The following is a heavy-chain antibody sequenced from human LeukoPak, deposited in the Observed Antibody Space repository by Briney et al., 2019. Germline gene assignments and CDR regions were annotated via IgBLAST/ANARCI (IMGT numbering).Heavy chain of an antibody. CDR2: TYYRSKWYN. Sequence: SQTLSLTCAISGDSVSSNSAAWNWIRQSPSRGLEWVGRTYYRSKWYNDYAVSVKSRITINPDTSKNQFSLQLNSVTPEDTAVYYCARDRRIVVVPAAYYYYYGMDVWGQGTTVTVSS. CDR3: ARDRRIVVVPAAYYYYYGMDV. D-gene: IGHD2-2*01. CDR1: GDSVSSNSAA. V-gene: IGHV6-1*01. J-gene: IGHJ6*02.